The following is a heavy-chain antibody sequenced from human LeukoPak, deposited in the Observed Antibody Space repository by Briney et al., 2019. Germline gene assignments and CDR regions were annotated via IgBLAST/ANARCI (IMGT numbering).Heavy chain of an antibody. J-gene: IGHJ4*02. CDR1: GFTFSSYG. CDR3: ARVHSGYSIWHFDY. D-gene: IGHD5-18*01. CDR2: ITSSSTYT. Sequence: GSLRLSCAASGFTFSSYGMNWVRQAPGEGLEWVSSITSSSTYTYYTESVEGRFTISRDNAKNSLYLQMNSLRAEDTAVYYCARVHSGYSIWHFDYWGQGTLVTVSS. V-gene: IGHV3-21*01.